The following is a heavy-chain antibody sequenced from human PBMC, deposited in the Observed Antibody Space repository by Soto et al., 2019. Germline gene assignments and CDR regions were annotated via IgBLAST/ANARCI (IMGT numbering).Heavy chain of an antibody. CDR3: TPDPILAAAGGSDP. Sequence: EVQLVESGGGLVKPGGSLRLSCEASGFTFIYAWMNWVRQAPGKGLEWVGNIKSNTDGGTTDYAAPVNGRFTISRDDSKTTLYLQMNSLKTEDTAVYYCTPDPILAAAGGSDPWGQGTLVTVSS. CDR2: IKSNTDGGTT. V-gene: IGHV3-15*01. CDR1: GFTFIYAW. D-gene: IGHD6-13*01. J-gene: IGHJ5*02.